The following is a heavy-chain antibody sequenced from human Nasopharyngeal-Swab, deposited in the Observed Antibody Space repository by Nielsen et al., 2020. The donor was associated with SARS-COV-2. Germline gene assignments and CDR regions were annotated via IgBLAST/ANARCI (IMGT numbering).Heavy chain of an antibody. CDR1: GFTFNNYN. J-gene: IGHJ4*02. V-gene: IGHV3-21*04. CDR3: AISSGYYYPGFDY. Sequence: GGSLRLSCAASGFTFNNYNLNWVRQAPGKGLEWVSSISSSSSYIYYADSVKGRFTISRDNAKNSLYLQMNSLRAEDTAVYYCAISSGYYYPGFDYWGQGTLVTVSS. D-gene: IGHD3-22*01. CDR2: ISSSSSYI.